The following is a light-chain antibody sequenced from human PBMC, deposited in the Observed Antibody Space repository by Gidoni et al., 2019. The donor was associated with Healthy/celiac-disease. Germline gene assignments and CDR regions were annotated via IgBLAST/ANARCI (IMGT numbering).Light chain of an antibody. J-gene: IGKJ4*01. CDR2: GAS. Sequence: DIVLTQSPATLSLSPADRATLSCRASQSVSSSYLAWYQQKPGQAPRLLIYGASSRATGIPDRFSGSGSGTDFTLNISRLEPEDVAVYYCQQYGSSPKTFGGGTKVEIK. CDR1: QSVSSSY. V-gene: IGKV3-20*01. CDR3: QQYGSSPKT.